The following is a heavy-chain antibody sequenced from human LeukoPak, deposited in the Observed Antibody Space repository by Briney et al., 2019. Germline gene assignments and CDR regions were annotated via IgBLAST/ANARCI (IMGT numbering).Heavy chain of an antibody. CDR2: IIPILGIA. CDR3: ARDWAPYYYGSGENNWFDP. Sequence: SVKVSCKASGGTFSSYAISWVRQAPGQGLEWMGRIIPILGIANYAQKFQGRVTITADKSTSTAYMELSSLRSEDTAVYYCARDWAPYYYGSGENNWFDPWGQGPLVTVSS. V-gene: IGHV1-69*04. J-gene: IGHJ5*02. D-gene: IGHD3-10*01. CDR1: GGTFSSYA.